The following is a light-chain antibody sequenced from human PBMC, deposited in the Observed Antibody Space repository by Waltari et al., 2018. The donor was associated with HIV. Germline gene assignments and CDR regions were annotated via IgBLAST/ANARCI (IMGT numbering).Light chain of an antibody. V-gene: IGKV3-15*01. J-gene: IGKJ2*01. CDR2: DAA. Sequence: TQSPATLSVSPGQRVTLSCRASQSVSAKVAWYQQRPGQAPRLLIYDAATRPSGVPARFSGSGSGTEFTLTISSLQSEDFATYFCQQYNKGPRGNTFGQGTKLEIK. CDR3: QQYNKGPRGNT. CDR1: QSVSAK.